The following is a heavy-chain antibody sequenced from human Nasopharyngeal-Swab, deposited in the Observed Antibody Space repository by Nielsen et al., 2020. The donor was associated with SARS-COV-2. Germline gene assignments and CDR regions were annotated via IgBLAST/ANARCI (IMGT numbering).Heavy chain of an antibody. V-gene: IGHV3-23*03. CDR1: GFTFSSYA. CDR3: AKEGSSYYYYYGMDV. Sequence: GGSLRLSCAASGFTFSSYAMSWVRQAPGMGLEWVSIIYSGGSSTYYADSVKGRFTISRDNSKNTLYLQMNSLRAEDTAVYYCAKEGSSYYYYYGMDVWGQGTTVTVSS. J-gene: IGHJ6*02. D-gene: IGHD2-2*01. CDR2: IYSGGSST.